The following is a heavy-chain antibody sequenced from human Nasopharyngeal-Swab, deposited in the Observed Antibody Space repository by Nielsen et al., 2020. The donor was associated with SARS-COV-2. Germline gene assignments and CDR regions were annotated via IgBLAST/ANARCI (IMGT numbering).Heavy chain of an antibody. Sequence: ASVKVSCKVSGYTLTELSMHWVRQAPGKGLEWMGGFDPEDGETIYAQKFQGRVTMTEDTSTDTAYMELSSLRSEDTAVYYCATGTSSGRANWFDPWGQGTLVTFSS. D-gene: IGHD3-3*01. V-gene: IGHV1-24*01. CDR3: ATGTSSGRANWFDP. CDR1: GYTLTELS. J-gene: IGHJ5*02. CDR2: FDPEDGET.